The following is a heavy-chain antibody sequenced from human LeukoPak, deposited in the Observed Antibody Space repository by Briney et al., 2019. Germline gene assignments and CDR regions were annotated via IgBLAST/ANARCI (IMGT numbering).Heavy chain of an antibody. CDR1: GFTFSSYG. J-gene: IGHJ4*02. V-gene: IGHV3-30*03. Sequence: PGGSLRLSCAASGFTFSSYGMYWVRQAPSKGLEWVAVISYDGSNKYYADSVKGRFTISRDNSKNTLYLQMNSLRAEDTAVYYCARDRSSSGYTLDYWGQGTLVTVSS. CDR2: ISYDGSNK. CDR3: ARDRSSSGYTLDY. D-gene: IGHD3-22*01.